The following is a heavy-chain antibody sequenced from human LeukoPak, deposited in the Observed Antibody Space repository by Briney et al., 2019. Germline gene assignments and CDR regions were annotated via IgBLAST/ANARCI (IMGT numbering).Heavy chain of an antibody. CDR1: GFTFSSYW. CDR3: ARVRGESPRWFDP. CDR2: VSSDGSSV. V-gene: IGHV3-74*01. Sequence: GGSLRLSCAASGFTFSSYWMHWVRQAPGKGLVWVSRVSSDGSSVTYADSVKGRFTISRDNAKNTLYLQMNSLRAEDTAMYYCARVRGESPRWFDPWGQGTLVTGSS. J-gene: IGHJ5*02. D-gene: IGHD3-16*01.